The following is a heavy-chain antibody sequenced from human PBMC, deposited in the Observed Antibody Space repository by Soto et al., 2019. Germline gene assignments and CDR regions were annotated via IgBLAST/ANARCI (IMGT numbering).Heavy chain of an antibody. Sequence: QVQLVESGGGVVQPGRSLRLSCAASGFTFSSYGMHWVRQAPGKGLEWVAVIWYDGSNKYYADSVKGRFTISRDNSKNTLDLQMNSLRAEDTAVYYCARDLLVPAANWFDPWGQGTLVTVSS. CDR3: ARDLLVPAANWFDP. V-gene: IGHV3-33*01. CDR1: GFTFSSYG. J-gene: IGHJ5*02. D-gene: IGHD2-2*01. CDR2: IWYDGSNK.